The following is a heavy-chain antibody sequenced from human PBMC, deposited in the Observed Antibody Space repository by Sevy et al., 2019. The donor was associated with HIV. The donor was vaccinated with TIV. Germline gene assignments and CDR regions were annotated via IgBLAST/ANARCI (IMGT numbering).Heavy chain of an antibody. Sequence: GGSLRLSCAASGFTFSSYAMHWVRQAPGKGLEWVAVISYDGSNKYYADSVKGRFTISRDNSKNTLYLQMNSLRAEDRAVYYCARVAPYSSSWQLYYYGMDVWGQGPTVTVS. CDR3: ARVAPYSSSWQLYYYGMDV. CDR2: ISYDGSNK. J-gene: IGHJ6*02. V-gene: IGHV3-30-3*01. D-gene: IGHD6-13*01. CDR1: GFTFSSYA.